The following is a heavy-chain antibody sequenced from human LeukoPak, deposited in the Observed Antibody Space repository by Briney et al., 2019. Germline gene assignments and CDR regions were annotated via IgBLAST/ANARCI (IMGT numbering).Heavy chain of an antibody. Sequence: SQTLSLTCAISGDSVSRTNIAWNWIRQSPSRGLEWLGRTYYRSKWYNDYAVSVQSRIIINPDASKNQFSLQLNSVTPEDTAVYYCARGIGWPYFDYWGQGTLVTVSS. CDR2: TYYRSKWYN. D-gene: IGHD5-24*01. V-gene: IGHV6-1*01. CDR1: GDSVSRTNIA. CDR3: ARGIGWPYFDY. J-gene: IGHJ4*02.